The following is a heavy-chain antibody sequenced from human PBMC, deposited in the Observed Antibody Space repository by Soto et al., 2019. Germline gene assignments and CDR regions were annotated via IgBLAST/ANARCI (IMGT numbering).Heavy chain of an antibody. V-gene: IGHV4-34*01. Sequence: SETLSLTCAVYGGSFSGYYWSWIRQPPGKGLEWIGEINHSGSTNYNPSLKSRVTISVDTSKNQFSLKLSSVTAADTAVYYCARVRNFWSGYYITEYYFDYWGQGTLVTVSS. CDR1: GGSFSGYY. CDR3: ARVRNFWSGYYITEYYFDY. D-gene: IGHD3-3*01. J-gene: IGHJ4*02. CDR2: INHSGST.